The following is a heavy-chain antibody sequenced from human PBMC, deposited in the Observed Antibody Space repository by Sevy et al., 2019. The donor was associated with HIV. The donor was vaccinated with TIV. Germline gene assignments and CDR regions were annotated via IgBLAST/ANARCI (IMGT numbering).Heavy chain of an antibody. J-gene: IGHJ4*02. V-gene: IGHV3-49*03. CDR2: IRSKAYGETS. Sequence: GGSLRLPCKASGFTFSDYAMNWFRQAPGKGLEWIGFIRSKAYGETSEYAASVKGRFTISRDDSKNIAYLQLNRLKTEDTAVYYCAREGDYGDDDFASWGQGTLVTVSS. D-gene: IGHD4-17*01. CDR1: GFTFSDYA. CDR3: AREGDYGDDDFAS.